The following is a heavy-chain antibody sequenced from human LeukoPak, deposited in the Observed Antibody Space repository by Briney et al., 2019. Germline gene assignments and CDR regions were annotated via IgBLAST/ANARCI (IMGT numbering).Heavy chain of an antibody. CDR3: ARGSITMVRGFDY. V-gene: IGHV3-30*04. J-gene: IGHJ4*02. CDR2: ISYDGSNK. Sequence: GGSLRLSCAASGFTFSSYAMHWVRQAPGKGLEWMAVISYDGSNKYYADSVKGRFTISRDNSKNTLYLQMNSLRAEDTAVYYCARGSITMVRGFDYWGQGTLVTVSS. D-gene: IGHD3-10*01. CDR1: GFTFSSYA.